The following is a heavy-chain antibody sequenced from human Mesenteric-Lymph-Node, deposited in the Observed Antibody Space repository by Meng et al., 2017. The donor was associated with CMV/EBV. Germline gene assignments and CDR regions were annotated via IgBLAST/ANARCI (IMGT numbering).Heavy chain of an antibody. CDR3: ARAYSSLNWFDP. Sequence: CKASGYIFTSYGSSWVRQAPGQGLEWMGWINTYNANTHHAQKFQDRVSMTTDTSTTTVYLELRSLRSDDTAIYYCARAYSSLNWFDPWGQGTLVTVSS. CDR1: GYIFTSYG. J-gene: IGHJ5*02. CDR2: INTYNANT. D-gene: IGHD3-22*01. V-gene: IGHV1-18*01.